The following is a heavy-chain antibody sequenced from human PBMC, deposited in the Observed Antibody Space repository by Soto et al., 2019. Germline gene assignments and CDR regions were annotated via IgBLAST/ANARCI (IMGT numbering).Heavy chain of an antibody. V-gene: IGHV4-31*03. J-gene: IGHJ4*02. CDR2: IYYSGST. Sequence: SETLSLTCTVSGGSISSGGYYWSWIRQHPGKGLEWVGYIYYSGSTYYSPSLKSRVTISVDTSKNQFSLKLSSVTAADTAVYYCAREDGSPNPPYFGYWGQGTLVTVSS. CDR1: GGSISSGGYY. D-gene: IGHD1-26*01. CDR3: AREDGSPNPPYFGY.